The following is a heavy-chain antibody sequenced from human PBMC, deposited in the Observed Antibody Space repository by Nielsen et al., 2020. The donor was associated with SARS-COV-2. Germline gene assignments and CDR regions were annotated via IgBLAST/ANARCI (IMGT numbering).Heavy chain of an antibody. D-gene: IGHD4-17*01. V-gene: IGHV4-30-4*01. J-gene: IGHJ6*02. Sequence: LRLSCTVSGGSISTYYWTWIRQPPGKGLEWIGYIYYSGYTSYNPSLKSRVTISVDTSENQFSLELRSVTAADTAVYYCARDAYGDSSFYSYGLDVWGQGTTVAVSS. CDR3: ARDAYGDSSFYSYGLDV. CDR1: GGSISTYY. CDR2: IYYSGYT.